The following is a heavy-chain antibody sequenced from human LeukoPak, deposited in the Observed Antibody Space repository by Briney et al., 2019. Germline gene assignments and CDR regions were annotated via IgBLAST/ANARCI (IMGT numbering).Heavy chain of an antibody. J-gene: IGHJ4*02. CDR3: ARALTGWANGDY. D-gene: IGHD3-9*01. Sequence: ASVTVSCTASGYTFTNYGISWVRQAPGQGGERMGWISAYNRNTNYAQKLQGTVTMTRDTSTSTAYMELRSLRSDDTAVYYCARALTGWANGDYWGQGTLVTVSS. CDR2: ISAYNRNT. V-gene: IGHV1-18*01. CDR1: GYTFTNYG.